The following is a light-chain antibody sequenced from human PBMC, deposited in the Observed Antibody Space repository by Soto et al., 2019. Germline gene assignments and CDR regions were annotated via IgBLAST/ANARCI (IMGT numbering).Light chain of an antibody. J-gene: IGKJ1*01. CDR1: QSVSNNY. V-gene: IGKV3-20*01. CDR2: GAS. Sequence: EIVLTQSPGTLSLYPGERATLSCRASQSVSNNYLAWYQQKPGQAPRLLIYGASNRATGIPDRFSGSGSGTDFTLTISRLEPEDFAVYYCQQYGSSGPFCQGTKVDIK. CDR3: QQYGSSGP.